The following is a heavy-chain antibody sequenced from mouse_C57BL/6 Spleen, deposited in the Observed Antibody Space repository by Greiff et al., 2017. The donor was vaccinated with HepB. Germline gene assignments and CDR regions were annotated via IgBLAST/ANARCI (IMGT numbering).Heavy chain of an antibody. V-gene: IGHV1-62-2*01. CDR1: GYTFTEYT. CDR3: ARHEDREEDDPAWFAY. CDR2: FYPGSGSI. J-gene: IGHJ3*01. Sequence: QVQLKESGAELVKPGASVKLSCKASGYTFTEYTIHWVKQRSGQGLEWIGWFYPGSGSIKYNEKFKDKATLTADKSSSTVYMGLSRLTSEDSAVYFCARHEDREEDDPAWFAYWGQGTLVTVSA.